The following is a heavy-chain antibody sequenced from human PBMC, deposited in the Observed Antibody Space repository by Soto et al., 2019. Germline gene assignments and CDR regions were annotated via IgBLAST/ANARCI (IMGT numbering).Heavy chain of an antibody. CDR2: ISYDGSNK. V-gene: IGHV3-30-3*01. D-gene: IGHD3-22*01. CDR1: GFTFSSYA. Sequence: ESGGGVVPPGRSLRLSCAASGFTFSSYAMHWVRQAPGKGLEWVAVISYDGSNKYYADSVKGRFTISRDNSKNTLYLQMNSXRXXXXXXXXXXXXXXXXXGYYSDFDYWGQGTLVTVSS. CDR3: XXXXXXXXGYYSDFDY. J-gene: IGHJ4*02.